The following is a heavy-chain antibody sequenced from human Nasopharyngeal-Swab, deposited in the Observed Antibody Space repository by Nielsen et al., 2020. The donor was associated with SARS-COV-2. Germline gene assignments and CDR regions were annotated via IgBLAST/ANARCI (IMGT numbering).Heavy chain of an antibody. D-gene: IGHD6-6*01. CDR3: ARVGYSSSDYYYYYMDV. CDR1: GFTFSDYY. Sequence: GGSLRLSCAASGFTFSDYYMSWIRQAPGKGLEWVSYISSSSSYTNYADSVKGRFTISRDNAKNSLYLQMNSLRAEDTAVYYCARVGYSSSDYYYYYMDVWGKGTTVTVSS. CDR2: ISSSSSYT. V-gene: IGHV3-11*06. J-gene: IGHJ6*03.